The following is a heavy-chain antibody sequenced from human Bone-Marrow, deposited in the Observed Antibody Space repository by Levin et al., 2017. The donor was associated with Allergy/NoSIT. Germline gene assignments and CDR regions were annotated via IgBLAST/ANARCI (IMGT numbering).Heavy chain of an antibody. D-gene: IGHD3-3*01. J-gene: IGHJ3*02. Sequence: ASVKVSCKASGGTFSSYAISWVRQAPGQGLEWMGGIIPIFGTANYAQKFQGRVTITADKSTSTAYMELSSLRSEDTAVYYCAHVGHTIFGVVISDAFDIWGQGTMVTVSS. CDR3: AHVGHTIFGVVISDAFDI. CDR1: GGTFSSYA. CDR2: IIPIFGTA. V-gene: IGHV1-69*06.